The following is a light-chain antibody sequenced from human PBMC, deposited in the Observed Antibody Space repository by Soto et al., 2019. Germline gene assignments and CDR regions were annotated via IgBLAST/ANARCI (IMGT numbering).Light chain of an antibody. CDR1: QSVSNNY. Sequence: EIVLTQSPGTLSLSPGERATLSCRASQSVSNNYLAWYQQKPGQAPRLLIYGASNRAAGIPARFSGSGFGTDFTLTISSLEPEDAAVYYCQQRSNWPPITFGQGTRLEIK. CDR2: GAS. J-gene: IGKJ5*01. CDR3: QQRSNWPPIT. V-gene: IGKV3-11*01.